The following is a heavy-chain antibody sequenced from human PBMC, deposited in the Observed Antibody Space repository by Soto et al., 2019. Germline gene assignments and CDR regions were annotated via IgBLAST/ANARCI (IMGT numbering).Heavy chain of an antibody. CDR3: ARARVGASSFDY. J-gene: IGHJ4*02. D-gene: IGHD1-26*01. Sequence: QVQLQESGPGLVKPSETLSLTCTVSGGSISSYYWSWIRQPPGKGLEWIGYIYYSGSTNYNPSLQSRVTISVDTSKNQFSLKLSSVTAADTAVYYCARARVGASSFDYWGQGTLVTVSS. V-gene: IGHV4-59*08. CDR1: GGSISSYY. CDR2: IYYSGST.